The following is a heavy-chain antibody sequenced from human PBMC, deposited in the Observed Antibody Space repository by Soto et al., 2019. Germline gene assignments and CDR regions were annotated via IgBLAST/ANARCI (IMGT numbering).Heavy chain of an antibody. J-gene: IGHJ6*02. V-gene: IGHV1-2*02. CDR2: INPNSGGT. D-gene: IGHD2-2*01. CDR3: ARVYCSSTSCLDYYYYYGMDV. CDR1: GYTFTGYY. Sequence: ASVKVSCKASGYTFTGYYMHWVRQAPGQGLEWMGWINPNSGGTNYAQKFQGRVTMTRDTSISTAYMELSRLRSDDTAVYYCARVYCSSTSCLDYYYYYGMDVRGQGTTVTVSS.